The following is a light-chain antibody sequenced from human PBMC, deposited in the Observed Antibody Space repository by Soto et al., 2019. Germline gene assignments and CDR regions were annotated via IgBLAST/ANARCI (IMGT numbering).Light chain of an antibody. J-gene: IGLJ2*01. Sequence: QSALTQPASVSGSPGPSITISCTGTSSDVGGYSYVSWYQQHPGRAPKLIIFEVSNRPSGVSNRFSGSKSGNTASLTISGLQPEDESDYYCSSFTSTRTVVFGGGTKLTVL. CDR3: SSFTSTRTVV. CDR1: SSDVGGYSY. V-gene: IGLV2-14*01. CDR2: EVS.